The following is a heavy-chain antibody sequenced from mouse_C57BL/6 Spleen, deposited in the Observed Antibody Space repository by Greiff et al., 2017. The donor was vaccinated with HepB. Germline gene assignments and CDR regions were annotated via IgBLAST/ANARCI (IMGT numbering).Heavy chain of an antibody. Sequence: EVNVVESGGGLVKPGGSLKLSCAASGFTFSSYAMSWVRQTPEKRLEWVATISDGGSYTYYPDNVKGRFTISRDNAKNNLYLQMSHLKSEDTAMYYCARGGNPFAYWGQGTLVTVSA. J-gene: IGHJ3*01. D-gene: IGHD2-1*01. CDR2: ISDGGSYT. V-gene: IGHV5-4*03. CDR1: GFTFSSYA. CDR3: ARGGNPFAY.